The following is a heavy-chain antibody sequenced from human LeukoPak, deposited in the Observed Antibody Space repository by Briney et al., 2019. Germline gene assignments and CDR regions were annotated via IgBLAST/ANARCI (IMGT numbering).Heavy chain of an antibody. CDR2: ISGSGGST. V-gene: IGHV3-23*01. Sequence: GGSLRLSCTASGFTFSSYAMSWVRQAPGKGLEWVSAISGSGGSTYYADSVKGRFTISRDNSKNTLYLQMNSLRAEDTAVYYCAKDIGNFNWNFNYWGQGTLVIVSS. J-gene: IGHJ4*02. CDR1: GFTFSSYA. D-gene: IGHD3-9*01. CDR3: AKDIGNFNWNFNY.